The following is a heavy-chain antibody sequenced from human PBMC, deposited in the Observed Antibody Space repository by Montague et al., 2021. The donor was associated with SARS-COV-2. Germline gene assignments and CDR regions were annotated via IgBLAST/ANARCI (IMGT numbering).Heavy chain of an antibody. CDR1: GGSISSYY. Sequence: SETLSLTCTVSGGSISSYYWNWIRQTPGKALEWLGNIYTSGYTKYNPSVKSRVTISLDTSKNEISLKLTSVTATDTAVYYCAREGGRSDYLDYWGQGILVNVSS. CDR2: IYTSGYT. CDR3: AREGGRSDYLDY. J-gene: IGHJ4*02. V-gene: IGHV4-4*08. D-gene: IGHD3-10*01.